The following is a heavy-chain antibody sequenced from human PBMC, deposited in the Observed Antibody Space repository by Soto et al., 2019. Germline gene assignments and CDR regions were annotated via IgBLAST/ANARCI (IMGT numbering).Heavy chain of an antibody. CDR2: ISGGGGST. Sequence: GGSLRLSCAASGFTFSSYAMSWVRQAPGKGLEWVSAISGGGGSTYYADSVKGRFTISRDNSKNTLHLQMNSLRAEDTALYFCAKPERSYSWGTGPDYWGQGTLVTVSS. CDR3: AKPERSYSWGTGPDY. J-gene: IGHJ4*02. V-gene: IGHV3-23*01. D-gene: IGHD1-26*01. CDR1: GFTFSSYA.